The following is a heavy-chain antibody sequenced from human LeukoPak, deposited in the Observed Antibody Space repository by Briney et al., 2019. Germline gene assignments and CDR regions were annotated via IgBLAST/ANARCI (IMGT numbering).Heavy chain of an antibody. J-gene: IGHJ4*02. D-gene: IGHD2-15*01. V-gene: IGHV1-8*01. Sequence: GASVKVSCKASGYTFTSYDIHWVRQATGQGLECMGWVNPNSGHTGYAQKFQGRVTMTRNTSMSTAYMDLSSLRSEGTAVYYCARGAPGSYCSGGSCPYFDYWGQGTLVSVSS. CDR2: VNPNSGHT. CDR3: ARGAPGSYCSGGSCPYFDY. CDR1: GYTFTSYD.